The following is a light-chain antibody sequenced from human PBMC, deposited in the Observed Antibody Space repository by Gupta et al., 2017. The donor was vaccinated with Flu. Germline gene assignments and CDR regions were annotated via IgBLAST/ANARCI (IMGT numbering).Light chain of an antibody. CDR1: STNIGSNT. J-gene: IGLJ1*01. CDR3: AAWDDSLNGHYV. CDR2: GNN. V-gene: IGLV1-44*01. Sequence: QSVLAQPPSASGTPGQRVTLSCSDSSTNIGSNTVNWYQQVPGTAPKLLIYGNNQRPSGVPDRFSGAKSGTSASLAIRGLQSEDEADYYCAAWDDSLNGHYVFGTGTKVTVL.